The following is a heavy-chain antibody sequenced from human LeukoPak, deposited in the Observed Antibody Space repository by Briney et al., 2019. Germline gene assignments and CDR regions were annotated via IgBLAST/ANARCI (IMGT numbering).Heavy chain of an antibody. V-gene: IGHV3-23*01. CDR1: GFTFSGYA. D-gene: IGHD3-9*01. Sequence: PGGSLRLSCAASGFTFSGYAMSWVRQAPGKGLEWVSAISGSGGSTYYADSVKGRFTISRDNSKNTLYLQMNSLRAEDTAVYYCAKDAAGDYDILTGYDYWGQGTLVTVSS. CDR3: AKDAAGDYDILTGYDY. CDR2: ISGSGGST. J-gene: IGHJ4*02.